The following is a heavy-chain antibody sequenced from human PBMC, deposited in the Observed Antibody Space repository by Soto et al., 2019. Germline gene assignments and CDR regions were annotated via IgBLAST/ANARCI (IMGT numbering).Heavy chain of an antibody. CDR3: ARAGNEYGVDV. CDR2: FYTTGIT. CDR1: GGSFSGYH. Sequence: SETLSLTCAVYGGSFSGYHWSWIRQSAGKGLEWLGRFYTTGITNYNPSLKSRLSMSEDTSKNQLSLRLTSVTAADTGVYYCARAGNEYGVDVWGQGTTVTVSS. D-gene: IGHD3-10*01. J-gene: IGHJ6*02. V-gene: IGHV4-59*10.